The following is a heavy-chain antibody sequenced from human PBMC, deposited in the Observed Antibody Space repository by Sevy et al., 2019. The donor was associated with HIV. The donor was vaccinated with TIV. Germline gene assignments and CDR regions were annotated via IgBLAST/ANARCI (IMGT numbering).Heavy chain of an antibody. V-gene: IGHV4-34*01. J-gene: IGHJ5*02. D-gene: IGHD6-19*01. CDR1: GGSSSGYY. CDR3: ARGRIAVAGTWGWFDP. Sequence: SETLSLTCAVYGGSSSGYYWSWIRQPPGKGLEWIGEINHSGSTNYNPSLKSRVTISVDTSKNQFSLKLSSVTAADTAVYYCARGRIAVAGTWGWFDPWGQGTLVTVSS. CDR2: INHSGST.